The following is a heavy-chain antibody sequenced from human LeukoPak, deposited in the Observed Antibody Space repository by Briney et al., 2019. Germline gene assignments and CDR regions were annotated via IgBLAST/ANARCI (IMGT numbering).Heavy chain of an antibody. CDR1: GFTFSSYS. D-gene: IGHD4-17*01. CDR3: APLIYGDYSYFDY. V-gene: IGHV3-21*01. Sequence: AGGSLRLSCAASGFTFSSYSMNWVRQAPGKGLEWVSSISSSSSYIYYADSVKGRFTISRDNAKNSLYLQMNSLRAEDTAVYYCAPLIYGDYSYFDYWGQGTLVTVSS. CDR2: ISSSSSYI. J-gene: IGHJ4*02.